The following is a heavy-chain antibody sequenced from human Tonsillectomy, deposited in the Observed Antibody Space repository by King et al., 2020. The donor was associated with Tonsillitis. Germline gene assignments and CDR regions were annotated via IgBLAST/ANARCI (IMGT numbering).Heavy chain of an antibody. Sequence: EVQLVESGGGLVQPGGSLKLSCAASGFTFSGSAMHWVRQASGKGLEWVGRIRSKANSYATAYAASVKGRFTISRDDSKNTAYLQMNSLKTEDTAVYYCTRHGTERVAFDIWGQGTMVTVSS. CDR1: GFTFSGSA. CDR2: IRSKANSYAT. V-gene: IGHV3-73*02. D-gene: IGHD1-14*01. J-gene: IGHJ3*02. CDR3: TRHGTERVAFDI.